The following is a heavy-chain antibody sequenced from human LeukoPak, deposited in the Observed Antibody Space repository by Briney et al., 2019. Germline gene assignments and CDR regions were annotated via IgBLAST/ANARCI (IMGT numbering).Heavy chain of an antibody. J-gene: IGHJ5*02. CDR3: ARDGLIVATT. D-gene: IGHD5-12*01. V-gene: IGHV3-48*03. CDR2: ISSGGTTK. CDR1: GFTFSNCH. Sequence: GGSLRLSCAASGFTFSNCHMNWVRQAPGKGLEWVSCISSGGTTKFYADSVKGRFTISRDNAKNSLYLQMNSLRAEDTAVYYCARDGLIVATTWGQGTLVTVSS.